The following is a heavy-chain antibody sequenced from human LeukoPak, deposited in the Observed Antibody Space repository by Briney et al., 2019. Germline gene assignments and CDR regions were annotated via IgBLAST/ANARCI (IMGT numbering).Heavy chain of an antibody. CDR1: GGSISSSSYY. Sequence: SETLSLTCTVSGGSISSSSYYWGWIRQPPGKGLEWIGSIYYSGSTYYNPSLKSRVTISVDTSKNQFSLKLSSVTAADTAVYYCARRLRMWFGELVYSDYWGQGTLVTVSS. D-gene: IGHD3-10*01. CDR2: IYYSGST. J-gene: IGHJ4*02. CDR3: ARRLRMWFGELVYSDY. V-gene: IGHV4-39*01.